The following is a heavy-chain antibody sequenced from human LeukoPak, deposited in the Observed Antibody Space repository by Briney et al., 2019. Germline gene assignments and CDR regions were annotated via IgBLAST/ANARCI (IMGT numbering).Heavy chain of an antibody. CDR2: IYPGDSDT. V-gene: IGHV5-51*01. CDR1: GYSFTSYW. Sequence: GESLKISCKGSGYSFTSYWIGWVRPMPGKGLELMGIIYPGDSDTRYSPSFQGQVTISADKSISTAYLQWSSLKASDTAMYYCARHVIPGGEWLVPLKDYYYYYMDVWGKGTTVTVSS. D-gene: IGHD6-19*01. CDR3: ARHVIPGGEWLVPLKDYYYYYMDV. J-gene: IGHJ6*03.